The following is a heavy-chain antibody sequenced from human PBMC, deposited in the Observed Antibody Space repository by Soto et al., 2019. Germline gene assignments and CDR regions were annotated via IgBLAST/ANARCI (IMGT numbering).Heavy chain of an antibody. J-gene: IGHJ3*02. D-gene: IGHD3-10*01. Sequence: PGGPLRLSCAASGFTVSSYAMSWVRQAQGKGLECVSAISGSGGSTYYADSVKGRFTISRDNSKNTLYLQMNSLRAEDTAVYYCAKGLGITMVRPNAFDIWGKGTMVTVS. V-gene: IGHV3-23*01. CDR1: GFTVSSYA. CDR2: ISGSGGST. CDR3: AKGLGITMVRPNAFDI.